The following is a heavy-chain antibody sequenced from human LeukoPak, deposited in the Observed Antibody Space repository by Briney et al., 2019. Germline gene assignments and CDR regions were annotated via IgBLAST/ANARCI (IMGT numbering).Heavy chain of an antibody. CDR2: IWYVGSNK. J-gene: IGHJ4*02. CDR1: GFTFSNYG. Sequence: PGGSLRLSCAASGFTFSNYGMHWVRQAPGKGLEWVAVIWYVGSNKYYADSVKGRFTISRDNSKNTLFLQMNSLRAEDTAVYYCARGLTEVGDWGQGTLVTVSS. CDR3: ARGLTEVGD. V-gene: IGHV3-33*01. D-gene: IGHD1-14*01.